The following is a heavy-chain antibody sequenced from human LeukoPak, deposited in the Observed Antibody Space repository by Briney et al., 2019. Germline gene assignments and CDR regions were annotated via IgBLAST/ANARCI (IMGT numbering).Heavy chain of an antibody. J-gene: IGHJ4*02. CDR2: IKSKTDGGTT. CDR1: GFTFSNAW. Sequence: GGSLRLSCAASGFTFSNAWMSWVRQAPGKGLEWVVRIKSKTDGGTTDYAAPVKGRFTISRDDSKNTLYLQLNSLKTEDTAVYYCAKIKQLPGVCFDYWGQGTLVTVSS. V-gene: IGHV3-15*01. CDR3: AKIKQLPGVCFDY. D-gene: IGHD1-1*01.